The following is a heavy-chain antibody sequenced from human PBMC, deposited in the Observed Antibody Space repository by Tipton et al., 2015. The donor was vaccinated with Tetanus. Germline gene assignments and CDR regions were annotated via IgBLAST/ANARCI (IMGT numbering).Heavy chain of an antibody. D-gene: IGHD1-1*01. J-gene: IGHJ4*02. Sequence: RSLRPSCAASGFTFDAYALHWVRQAPGKGLEWVSGISWNSGSIGYADSVKGRFTISRDNAKNSLYLQMNGLRVEDTAVYYCARDIDVPGTTLYFDYWGQGTLVTVSS. CDR1: GFTFDAYA. CDR3: ARDIDVPGTTLYFDY. CDR2: ISWNSGSI. V-gene: IGHV3-9*01.